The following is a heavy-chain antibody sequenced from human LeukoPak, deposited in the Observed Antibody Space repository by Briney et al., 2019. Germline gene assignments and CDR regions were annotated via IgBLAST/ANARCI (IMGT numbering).Heavy chain of an antibody. V-gene: IGHV4-59*01. CDR1: GGSISSYY. J-gene: IGHJ4*02. Sequence: PSETLPLTCTVSGGSISSYYWSWIRQPPGKGLEWIGYIYYSGSTNYNPSLKSRVTISVDTSKNQFSLKLSSVTAADTAVYYCARLDYYGSGSSLDYWGQGTLVTVSS. CDR3: ARLDYYGSGSSLDY. D-gene: IGHD3-10*01. CDR2: IYYSGST.